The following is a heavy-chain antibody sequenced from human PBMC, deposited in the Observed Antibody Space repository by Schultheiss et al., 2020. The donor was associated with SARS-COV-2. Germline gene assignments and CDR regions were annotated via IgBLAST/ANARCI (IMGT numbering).Heavy chain of an antibody. J-gene: IGHJ6*02. D-gene: IGHD1-26*01. CDR2: INPNSGGT. Sequence: ASVKVSCKASGGTFSSYAISWVRQAPGQGLEWMGWINPNSGGTNYAQKFQARVTMTRDTSISTAYMELSRLRSDDTAVYYCARAGLIVGADYYYYGMDVWGQGTTVTVSS. CDR1: GGTFSSYA. CDR3: ARAGLIVGADYYYYGMDV. V-gene: IGHV1-2*02.